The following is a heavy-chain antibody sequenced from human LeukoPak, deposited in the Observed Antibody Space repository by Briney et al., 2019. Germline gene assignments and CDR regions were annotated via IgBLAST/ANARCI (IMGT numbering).Heavy chain of an antibody. CDR3: ARARQQWLVMDY. Sequence: SETLSLTCTVSGGSISSYYWSWIRQPPGKGLEWIGYIYYSGSTNYNPSLKSRVTISVDTSKNQFSLKLSSVTAADTAVYYCARARQQWLVMDYWGQGTLVTVSS. CDR1: GGSISSYY. J-gene: IGHJ4*02. CDR2: IYYSGST. D-gene: IGHD6-19*01. V-gene: IGHV4-59*01.